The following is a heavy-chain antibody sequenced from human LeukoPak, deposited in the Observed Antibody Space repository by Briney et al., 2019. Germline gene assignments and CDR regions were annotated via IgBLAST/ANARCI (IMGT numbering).Heavy chain of an antibody. CDR2: ISGSGGST. CDR3: AKDSSSWYFQH. CDR1: GFTFSSYG. V-gene: IGHV3-23*01. Sequence: GGSLRLSCAASGFTFSSYGMHWVRQAPGKGLEWVSAISGSGGSTYYADSVKGRFTISRDNSKNTLYLQMNSLRAEDTAVYYCAKDSSSWYFQHWGQGTLVTVSS. J-gene: IGHJ1*01. D-gene: IGHD6-13*01.